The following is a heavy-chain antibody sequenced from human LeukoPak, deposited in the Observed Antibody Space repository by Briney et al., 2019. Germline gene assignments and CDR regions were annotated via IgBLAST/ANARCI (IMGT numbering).Heavy chain of an antibody. D-gene: IGHD3-10*01. CDR1: GFTFSSYA. Sequence: QPGGSLRLSCAASGFTFSSYAMSWVRQAPGKGLEWVAVISYDGSNKYYADSVKGRFTISRDNSKNTLYLQMNSLRAEDTAVYYCAEDSAGSNYFDYWGQGTLVTVSS. V-gene: IGHV3-30*18. CDR2: ISYDGSNK. J-gene: IGHJ4*02. CDR3: AEDSAGSNYFDY.